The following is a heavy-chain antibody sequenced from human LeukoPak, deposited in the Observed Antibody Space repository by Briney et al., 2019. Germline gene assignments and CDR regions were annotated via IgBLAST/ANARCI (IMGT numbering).Heavy chain of an antibody. CDR3: AREGGYSYGNAPLHFDY. V-gene: IGHV4-59*12. CDR1: GGSISSYY. J-gene: IGHJ4*02. CDR2: IYYSGST. Sequence: SETLSLTCTVSGGSISSYYWSWIRQPPGKGLEWIGYIYYSGSTNYNPSLKSRVTISVDTSKNQFSLKLSSVTAADTAVYYCAREGGYSYGNAPLHFDYWGQGTLVTVSS. D-gene: IGHD5-18*01.